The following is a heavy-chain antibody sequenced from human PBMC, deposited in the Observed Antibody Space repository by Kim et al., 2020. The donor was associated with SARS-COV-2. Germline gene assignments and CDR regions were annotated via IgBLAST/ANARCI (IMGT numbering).Heavy chain of an antibody. Sequence: SETLSLTCAVYGGSFSGYYWSWIRQPPGKGLEWIGEINHSGSTNYNPSLKSRVTISVDSSKNQFSLKLSSVTAADAAVYYCARGRGVVVPAARGGENYYYYYYMDVWGKGTTVTVSS. CDR2: INHSGST. J-gene: IGHJ6*03. D-gene: IGHD2-2*01. CDR1: GGSFSGYY. V-gene: IGHV4-34*01. CDR3: ARGRGVVVPAARGGENYYYYYYMDV.